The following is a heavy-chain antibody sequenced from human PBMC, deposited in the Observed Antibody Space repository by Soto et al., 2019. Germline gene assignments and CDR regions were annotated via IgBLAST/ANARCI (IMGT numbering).Heavy chain of an antibody. V-gene: IGHV3-21*01. J-gene: IGHJ4*02. Sequence: GGSLRLSYAASGLNFSSYSMNWIRQAQGKGLEWVSSISSSSSYIYYADSVKGRFTISRDNAKNSLYLQMNSLRAEDTAVYYCARDHWSYDILYDFDYWGQGTLVTVS. CDR3: ARDHWSYDILYDFDY. D-gene: IGHD3-9*01. CDR2: ISSSSSYI. CDR1: GLNFSSYS.